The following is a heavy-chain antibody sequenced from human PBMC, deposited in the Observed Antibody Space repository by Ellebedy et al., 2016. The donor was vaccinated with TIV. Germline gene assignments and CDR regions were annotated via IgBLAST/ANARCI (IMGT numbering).Heavy chain of an antibody. D-gene: IGHD6-13*01. Sequence: GESLKISCAASGFTFSSYGMHWVRQAPGKGLEWVAVIWYDGSNKYYADSVKGRFTISRDNSKNTLYLQMKSLRAEDTAEYYCATTGIDNWGQGTLVTVSS. CDR2: IWYDGSNK. CDR3: ATTGIDN. J-gene: IGHJ4*02. V-gene: IGHV3-33*08. CDR1: GFTFSSYG.